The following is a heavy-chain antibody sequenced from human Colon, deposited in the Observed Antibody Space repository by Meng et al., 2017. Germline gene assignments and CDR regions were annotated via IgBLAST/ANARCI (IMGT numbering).Heavy chain of an antibody. D-gene: IGHD2-15*01. CDR3: SRCSGGSCYGGSFH. V-gene: IGHV3-49*04. CDR1: GFTFGDYA. J-gene: IGHJ4*01. Sequence: GGSLRLSCTASGFTFGDYALSWVRQAPGKGLEWVGFIKSKPYGGTAEYVASVKGRFIISRDDSKSSVYLQMNNLKTEDTAVYFCSRCSGGSCYGGSFHWGQGTPVTGSS. CDR2: IKSKPYGGTA.